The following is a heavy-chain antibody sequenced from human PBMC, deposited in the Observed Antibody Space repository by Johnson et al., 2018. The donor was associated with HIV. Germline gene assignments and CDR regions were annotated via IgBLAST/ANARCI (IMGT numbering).Heavy chain of an antibody. Sequence: VQLVESGGGVVQPGGSLRLSCAASGFTVSSNYMSWVRQAPGKGLEWVSVIYSGGSTYYADSVKGRFTISRDNSKNTLYLQMNSLRAEDTAGYYCARRDDIRNGAFDIWGQGTMVTVSS. D-gene: IGHD3-22*01. CDR1: GFTVSSNY. CDR3: ARRDDIRNGAFDI. J-gene: IGHJ3*02. V-gene: IGHV3-66*04. CDR2: IYSGGST.